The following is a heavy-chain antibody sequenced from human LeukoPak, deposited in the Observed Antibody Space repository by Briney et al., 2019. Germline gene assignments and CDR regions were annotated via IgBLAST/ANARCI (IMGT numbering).Heavy chain of an antibody. Sequence: SETLSLTCTVSGGSISIYYWSWIRQPPGKGLEWIGYIYYSGSTNCNPSLKSRVTISVDTFKNQFSLKLSSVTAADTAVYYCARFPGLKTNTVRGVIGAFDIWGQGTMVTVSS. J-gene: IGHJ3*02. CDR1: GGSISIYY. CDR2: IYYSGST. CDR3: ARFPGLKTNTVRGVIGAFDI. D-gene: IGHD3-10*01. V-gene: IGHV4-59*01.